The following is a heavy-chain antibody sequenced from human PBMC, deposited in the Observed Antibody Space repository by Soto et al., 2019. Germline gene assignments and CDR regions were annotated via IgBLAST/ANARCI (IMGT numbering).Heavy chain of an antibody. Sequence: EVQLVESGGGLVQPGGSLSLSCAASGFTFSVYWMHWVRQAPGKGLVWVSRIDSDGSTTSYADSVKGRFTISRDNAKSTLYLQMNSLRAEDTAVYFCARPAYINYGPGVDVWGQATTVTVSS. CDR3: ARPAYINYGPGVDV. CDR1: GFTFSVYW. J-gene: IGHJ6*02. D-gene: IGHD4-4*01. CDR2: IDSDGSTT. V-gene: IGHV3-74*01.